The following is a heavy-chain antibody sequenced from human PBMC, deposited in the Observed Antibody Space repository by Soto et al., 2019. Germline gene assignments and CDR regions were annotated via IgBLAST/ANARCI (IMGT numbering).Heavy chain of an antibody. Sequence: ASVKVSCKASGYTFTSYGISWVRQAPGKGLGWMGGFDPEDGETIYAQKFQDRVTMTEDTSTDTAYMELSSLRSEDTAVYYCATASSGLGDAFDIWGQGTMVTVSS. J-gene: IGHJ3*02. V-gene: IGHV1-24*01. CDR1: GYTFTSYG. CDR2: FDPEDGET. CDR3: ATASSGLGDAFDI. D-gene: IGHD3-22*01.